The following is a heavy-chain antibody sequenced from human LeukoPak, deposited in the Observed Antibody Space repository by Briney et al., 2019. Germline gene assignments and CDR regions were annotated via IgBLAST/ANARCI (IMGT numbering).Heavy chain of an antibody. D-gene: IGHD3-10*01. CDR2: IRYDGSNK. J-gene: IGHJ4*02. V-gene: IGHV3-30*02. CDR3: AKDFYGSGSGLLGY. Sequence: LGGSLRLPCAASGFTFSSYGMHWVRQAPGKGLEWVAFIRYDGSNKYYADSVKGRFTISRDNSKNTLYLQMNSLRAEDTAVYYCAKDFYGSGSGLLGYWGQGTLVTVSS. CDR1: GFTFSSYG.